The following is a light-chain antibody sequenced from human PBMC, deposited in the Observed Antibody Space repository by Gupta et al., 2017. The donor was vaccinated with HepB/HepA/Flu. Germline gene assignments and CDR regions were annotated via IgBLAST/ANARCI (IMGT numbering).Light chain of an antibody. Sequence: DIQMTQSPSSLSASVGDRVTITCHASQDISNYLNWYQQKPGKAPKLLIYDASHLETGVPSRFSGSGSGTDFTFTISSLQPEDSATYYCQQYDNLPRSVGQGTKLEIK. J-gene: IGKJ2*04. V-gene: IGKV1-33*01. CDR1: QDISNY. CDR3: QQYDNLPRS. CDR2: DAS.